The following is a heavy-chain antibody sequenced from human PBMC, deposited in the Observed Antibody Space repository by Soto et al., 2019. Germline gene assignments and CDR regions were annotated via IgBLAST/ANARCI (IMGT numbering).Heavy chain of an antibody. CDR1: GFTISSYA. D-gene: IGHD6-13*01. Sequence: GGSLRLSCAASGFTISSYAMSWVRQAPGKGLEWVSAISGSGGSTYYADSVKGRFTISRDNSKNTLYLQMNSLRAEDTAVYYCAKSSFFVGYSSSWRAPYFDYWGQGTLVTVSS. CDR2: ISGSGGST. V-gene: IGHV3-23*01. CDR3: AKSSFFVGYSSSWRAPYFDY. J-gene: IGHJ4*02.